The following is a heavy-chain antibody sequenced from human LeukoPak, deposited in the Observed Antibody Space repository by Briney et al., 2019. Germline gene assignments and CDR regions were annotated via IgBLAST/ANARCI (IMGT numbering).Heavy chain of an antibody. V-gene: IGHV4-39*01. J-gene: IGHJ5*02. CDR3: ARHAAPITMVRGVIISWFDP. Sequence: SETLSLTCTVSGGSISSSSYYWGWIRQPPGKGLEWIGSIYYSGSTYYNPSLKSRVTISVDTSKNQFSLKLSSVTAADTAVYYCARHAAPITMVRGVIISWFDPWGQGTLVTVSS. CDR1: GGSISSSSYY. CDR2: IYYSGST. D-gene: IGHD3-10*01.